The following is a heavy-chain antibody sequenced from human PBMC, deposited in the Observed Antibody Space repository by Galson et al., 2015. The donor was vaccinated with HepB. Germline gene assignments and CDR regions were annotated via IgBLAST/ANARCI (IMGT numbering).Heavy chain of an antibody. J-gene: IGHJ4*02. Sequence: SVKVSCKASGGTFSSYAISWVRQAPGQGLEWMGGIIPIFGTANYAQKFQGRVTITADESTSTAYMELSSLRSEDTAVYYCARDPIHEPRLTGESNYDFDYWGQGTLVTVSS. V-gene: IGHV1-69*13. D-gene: IGHD4-11*01. CDR3: ARDPIHEPRLTGESNYDFDY. CDR2: IIPIFGTA. CDR1: GGTFSSYA.